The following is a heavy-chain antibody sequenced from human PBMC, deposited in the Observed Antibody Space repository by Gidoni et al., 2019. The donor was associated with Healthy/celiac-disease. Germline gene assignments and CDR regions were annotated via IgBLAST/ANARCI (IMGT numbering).Heavy chain of an antibody. CDR3: ARAVVPAAPTAYYYGMDV. CDR1: GFPFRRYS. D-gene: IGHD2-2*01. CDR2: ISSSSSTI. J-gene: IGHJ6*02. Sequence: EVQLVESGGGLVQPGGSLRLSCAASGFPFRRYSMNWVRQAPGKGLEWVSYISSSSSTIYYADSVKGRFTIARDNAKNSLYLQMNSLRAEDTAVYYCARAVVPAAPTAYYYGMDVWGQGTTVTVSS. V-gene: IGHV3-48*01.